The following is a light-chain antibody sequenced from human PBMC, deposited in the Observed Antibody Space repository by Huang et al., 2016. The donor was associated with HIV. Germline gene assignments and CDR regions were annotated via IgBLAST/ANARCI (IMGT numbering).Light chain of an antibody. CDR2: RAA. CDR3: QQYNTYLYT. J-gene: IGKJ2*01. V-gene: IGKV1-5*03. Sequence: DIQMTQSPSTLSASVGDRVTITCRASQNINTWLAGYQQKPVKAPDLLIYRAASLQVGVPSRFTGSGSGTEVTLTITSLQPDDLGTYYCQQYNTYLYTFGQGTKLEI. CDR1: QNINTW.